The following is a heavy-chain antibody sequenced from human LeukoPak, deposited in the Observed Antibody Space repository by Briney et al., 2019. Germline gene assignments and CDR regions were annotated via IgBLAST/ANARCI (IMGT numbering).Heavy chain of an antibody. CDR1: GFTFSSYG. CDR2: ISYDGSNK. Sequence: QSGGSLRLSCAASGFTFSSYGMHWVRQAPGKGLEWVAVISYDGSNKYYADSVKGRFTISRDNSKNTLYLQMNSLRAEDTAVYYCAKVRGAYYGSGSPNWFDPWGQGTLVTVSS. V-gene: IGHV3-30*18. D-gene: IGHD3-10*01. J-gene: IGHJ5*02. CDR3: AKVRGAYYGSGSPNWFDP.